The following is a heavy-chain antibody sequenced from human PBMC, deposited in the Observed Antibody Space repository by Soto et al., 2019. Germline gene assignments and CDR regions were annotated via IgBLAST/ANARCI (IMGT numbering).Heavy chain of an antibody. J-gene: IGHJ5*02. D-gene: IGHD1-1*01. CDR3: ALTRAATDSLYWFDP. CDR2: IIPILNIA. Sequence: QVKLVQSGAEVKKPGSSVKVSCKASGGTFSSYPISWVRQAPGQGLEWMGRIIPILNIANYAQKFQGRVTLTADKSTNTAYMELSSLRSEDTAVYYCALTRAATDSLYWFDPWGQGTLVTVSS. V-gene: IGHV1-69*02. CDR1: GGTFSSYP.